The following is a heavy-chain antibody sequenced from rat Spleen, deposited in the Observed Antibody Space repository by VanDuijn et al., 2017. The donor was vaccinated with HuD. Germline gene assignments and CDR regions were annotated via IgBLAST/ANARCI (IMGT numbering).Heavy chain of an antibody. D-gene: IGHD4-2*01. CDR1: GFTFSNYG. Sequence: EVQLVESGGGLVQPGRSLKLSCAASGFTFSNYGMAWVRQAPKKGLEWVATISYDGSGSYYRDSVKGRFTISRHNAKSTLYLQMNSLRSEDTATYYCTTVGYWRRDVDYWGQGVMVTVSS. V-gene: IGHV5-29*01. CDR2: ISYDGSGS. CDR3: TTVGYWRRDVDY. J-gene: IGHJ2*01.